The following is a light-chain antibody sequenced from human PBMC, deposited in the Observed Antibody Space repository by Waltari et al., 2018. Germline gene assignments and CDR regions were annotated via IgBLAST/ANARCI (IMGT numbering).Light chain of an antibody. J-gene: IGKJ4*01. CDR2: AAS. V-gene: IGKV1-39*01. CDR1: QSITSY. CDR3: QQSFSTPLT. Sequence: DVQMTQSPSSLSASLGDRVTITCRAGQSITSYLNCYQHKPGMAPKLLIYAASTLQSGVPSRFSGSGSGTDFTLTISSLQPEDFATYYCQQSFSTPLTFGGGTKVEIK.